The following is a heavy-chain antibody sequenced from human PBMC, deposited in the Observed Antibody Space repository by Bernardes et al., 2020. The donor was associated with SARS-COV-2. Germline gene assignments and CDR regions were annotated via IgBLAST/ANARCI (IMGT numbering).Heavy chain of an antibody. D-gene: IGHD2-15*01. J-gene: IGHJ6*02. V-gene: IGHV3-7*01. CDR1: GFTFSSYW. CDR2: IKQDGSEK. Sequence: GGSLRLSCAASGFTFSSYWMSWVRQAPGKGLEWVANIKQDGSEKYYVDSVKGRFTISRDNAKNSLYLQMNSLRAEDTAVYYCARDSLVVAATAYYYGMDVWGQGTTVTVSS. CDR3: ARDSLVVAATAYYYGMDV.